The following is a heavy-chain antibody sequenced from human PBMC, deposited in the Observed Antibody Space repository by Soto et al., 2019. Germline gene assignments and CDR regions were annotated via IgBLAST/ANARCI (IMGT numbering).Heavy chain of an antibody. CDR2: IYWDDDK. J-gene: IGHJ3*01. CDR1: GFSLSTSRVG. D-gene: IGHD3-16*02. Sequence: SGPTLVNPTQTLTLTCTFSGFSLSTSRVGVGWIRQPPGKALEWLAIIYWDDDKRYSPSLENRLAITKDTSKNQVVLTMTNLDPGDTATNFCAHIIITFWGVVALYAFEYLGQGTKV. CDR3: AHIIITFWGVVALYAFEY. V-gene: IGHV2-5*02.